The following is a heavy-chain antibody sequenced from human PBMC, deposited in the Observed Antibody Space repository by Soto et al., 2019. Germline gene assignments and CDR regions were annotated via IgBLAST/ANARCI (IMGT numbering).Heavy chain of an antibody. CDR2: IIPIFGTA. J-gene: IGHJ6*02. V-gene: IGHV1-69*06. CDR3: AREGTTGTTYYYYYGMDV. Sequence: QVQLVQSGAEVKKPGSSVKVSCKASGGTFSSYAISWVRQAPGQGLEWMGGIIPIFGTANYAQKFQGRVTITADKSTSTAYMELSCLRSEDTAVYYCAREGTTGTTYYYYYGMDVWGQGTTVTVSS. CDR1: GGTFSSYA. D-gene: IGHD1-1*01.